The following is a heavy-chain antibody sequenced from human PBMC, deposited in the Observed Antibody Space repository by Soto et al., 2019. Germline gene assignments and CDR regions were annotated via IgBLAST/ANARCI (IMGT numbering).Heavy chain of an antibody. CDR1: GGSISIYY. CDR3: ARGGSAPGHY. J-gene: IGHJ4*02. D-gene: IGHD3-10*01. Sequence: SETLSLTCTVSGGSISIYYWSWIRHPPGKGLEWIGYIYYSGSTNYNPSLKSRVTISVDTSKNQFSLKLSSVTAADTAVYYCARGGSAPGHYWGQGTLVTVSS. CDR2: IYYSGST. V-gene: IGHV4-59*01.